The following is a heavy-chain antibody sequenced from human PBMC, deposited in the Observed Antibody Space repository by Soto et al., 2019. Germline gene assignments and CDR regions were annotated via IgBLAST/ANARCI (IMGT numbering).Heavy chain of an antibody. V-gene: IGHV1-2*04. CDR3: AREAEQRGPIYYYYGMDV. J-gene: IGHJ6*02. Sequence: QVQLVQSGAEVKKPGASVKVSCKASGYTFTGYYMHWVRQAPGQGLEWMGLINPNSGGTHYAQKFQGWVTMTRDTPISTAYMELRRLRSDDTAVYYCAREAEQRGPIYYYYGMDVWGQGTTVTVSS. CDR1: GYTFTGYY. CDR2: INPNSGGT. D-gene: IGHD6-25*01.